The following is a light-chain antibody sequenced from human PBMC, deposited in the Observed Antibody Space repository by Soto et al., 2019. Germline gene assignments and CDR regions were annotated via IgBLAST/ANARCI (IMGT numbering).Light chain of an antibody. J-gene: IGLJ2*01. Sequence: QSALTQPPSVSGSPGQSVTISCTGTSNDVGTYNRVSWYQEPPGTAPKLMIYEVNNRPSGVPDRFPGSKSGNTASLTISGLQAEDEADYYCSSYTSSSTLLFGGGTKLTVL. CDR2: EVN. CDR3: SSYTSSSTLL. V-gene: IGLV2-18*02. CDR1: SNDVGTYNR.